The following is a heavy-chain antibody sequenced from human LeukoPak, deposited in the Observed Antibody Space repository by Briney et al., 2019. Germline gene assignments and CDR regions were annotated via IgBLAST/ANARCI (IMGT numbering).Heavy chain of an antibody. D-gene: IGHD6-19*01. CDR2: ISAYNGNT. CDR3: ARVASSGWYFVDFDY. CDR1: GYTFTSYG. V-gene: IGHV1-18*01. Sequence: ASVKVSCKASGYTFTSYGISWVRQAPGQGLEWMGWISAYNGNTNYAQKLQGRVTMTTDTSTSTAYMELSSLRSEDTAVYYCARVASSGWYFVDFDYWGQGTLVTVSS. J-gene: IGHJ4*02.